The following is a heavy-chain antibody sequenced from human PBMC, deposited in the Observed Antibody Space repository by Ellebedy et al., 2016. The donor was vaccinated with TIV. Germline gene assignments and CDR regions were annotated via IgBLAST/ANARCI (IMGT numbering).Heavy chain of an antibody. J-gene: IGHJ4*02. Sequence: AASVQVSCKASGYTFTSYGISWVRHAPGHGLEWMGWISAYNGNTNYAQKLQGRVTVTTDTSTSTAYMELRSLRSDDTAVYYCARDDYSSSPFDYWGQGTLVTVSS. V-gene: IGHV1-18*01. CDR2: ISAYNGNT. D-gene: IGHD6-13*01. CDR1: GYTFTSYG. CDR3: ARDDYSSSPFDY.